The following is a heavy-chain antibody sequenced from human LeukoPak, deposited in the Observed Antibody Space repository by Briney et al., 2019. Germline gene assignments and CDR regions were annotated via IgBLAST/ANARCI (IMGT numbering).Heavy chain of an antibody. D-gene: IGHD4-17*01. J-gene: IGHJ4*02. CDR2: IYYSGST. CDR1: GGSISSYY. Sequence: SETLSLTCTVSGGSISSYYWSWIRQPPGKGLEWIGYIYYSGSTNYNPSLKSRVTISVDTSKNQFSLKLSSVSAADTAVYYCARGHDYGDCGNWGQGTLVTVSS. CDR3: ARGHDYGDCGN. V-gene: IGHV4-59*01.